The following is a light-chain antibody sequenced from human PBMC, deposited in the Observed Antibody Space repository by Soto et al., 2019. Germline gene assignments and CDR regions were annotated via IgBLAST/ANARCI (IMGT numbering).Light chain of an antibody. CDR2: EVT. Sequence: QSVLTQPASVSGSPGQSITISCTGTSSDVGGYNYVSWYQQHPGKAPKLMIYEVTHRPSGVSNRFSGSKSGNTASLTISGLQAEDEADYYCSSYTSSSPCVFGTGTKVTVL. J-gene: IGLJ1*01. CDR3: SSYTSSSPCV. CDR1: SSDVGGYNY. V-gene: IGLV2-14*01.